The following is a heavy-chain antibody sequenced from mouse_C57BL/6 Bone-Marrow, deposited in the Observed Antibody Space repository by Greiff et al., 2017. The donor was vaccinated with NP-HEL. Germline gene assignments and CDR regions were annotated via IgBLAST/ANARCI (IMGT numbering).Heavy chain of an antibody. CDR2: ISSGSSTI. CDR1: GFTFSDYG. J-gene: IGHJ3*01. V-gene: IGHV5-17*01. CDR3: ARPRVTTPFAY. Sequence: EVKLMESGGGLVKPGGSLKLSCAASGFTFSDYGMHWVRQAPEKGLEWVAYISSGSSTIYYADTVKGRFTISRDNAKNTLFLQMTSLRSEDTAMYYCARPRVTTPFAYWGQGTLVTVSA. D-gene: IGHD2-2*01.